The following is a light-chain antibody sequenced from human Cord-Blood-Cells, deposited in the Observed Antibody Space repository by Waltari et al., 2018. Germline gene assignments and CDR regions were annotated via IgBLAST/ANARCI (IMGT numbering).Light chain of an antibody. J-gene: IGKJ2*01. CDR1: QSVSSSY. V-gene: IGKV3-20*01. CDR2: GAS. CDR3: QQYGSSPYT. Sequence: ELVLTQSPGTPSLSPGARATLPCRASQSVSSSYLAWYQKKPGHAPRLLIYGASSRATGIPDRFSGSGSGTDFTLTISRLEPEDFAVYYCQQYGSSPYTFGQGTKLEIK.